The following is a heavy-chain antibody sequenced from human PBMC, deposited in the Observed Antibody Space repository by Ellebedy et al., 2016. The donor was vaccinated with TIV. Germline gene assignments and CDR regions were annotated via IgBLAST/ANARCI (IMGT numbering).Heavy chain of an antibody. D-gene: IGHD6-19*01. CDR3: ASRLERNSSAWSLYFYYGMDV. CDR2: SIPFFDAA. CDR1: GGSFSSHA. V-gene: IGHV1-69*06. J-gene: IGHJ6*02. Sequence: AASVKVSCKASGGSFSSHAISWVRQAPGQGLEWMGGSIPFFDAASYAQKFQGRVTVSADKSTNTAYMELSSLRSEDTAVYYCASRLERNSSAWSLYFYYGMDVWGQGTTVTVSS.